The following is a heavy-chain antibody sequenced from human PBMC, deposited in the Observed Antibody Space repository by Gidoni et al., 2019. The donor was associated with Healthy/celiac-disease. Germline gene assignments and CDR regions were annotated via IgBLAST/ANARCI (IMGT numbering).Heavy chain of an antibody. CDR3: AKGPRIAVDPSGCDY. D-gene: IGHD6-19*01. V-gene: IGHV3-23*01. J-gene: IGHJ4*02. Sequence: EVQLLESGGGLVQPGGSLRLSCAASGFTFSSYAMSWVCQAPGKGLEWVSAISGSGGSTYYADSVKGRFTIARDNSKNTLYLQMDSLRAEDTAVYYCAKGPRIAVDPSGCDYWGQGTLVTVSS. CDR1: GFTFSSYA. CDR2: ISGSGGST.